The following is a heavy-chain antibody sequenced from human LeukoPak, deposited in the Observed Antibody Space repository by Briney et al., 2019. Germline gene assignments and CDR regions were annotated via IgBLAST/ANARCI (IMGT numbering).Heavy chain of an antibody. CDR3: AKLARGDGFDL. CDR1: GFTSSGYW. Sequence: GGSLRLSCAASGFTSSGYWMSWVRQAPGKGLEWVASIKQDGSPKKYVDPVRGRFTISGDIAKNSVYLQMNRLSAEDTALYYCAKLARGDGFDLWGHGTKVTVSS. J-gene: IGHJ3*01. CDR2: IKQDGSPK. V-gene: IGHV3-7*01.